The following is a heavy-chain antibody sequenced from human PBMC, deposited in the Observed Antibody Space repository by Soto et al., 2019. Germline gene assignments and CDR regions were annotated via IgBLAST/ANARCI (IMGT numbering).Heavy chain of an antibody. D-gene: IGHD3-16*01. CDR3: SADLPDWGAYAFDY. CDR1: GFTFNGAW. CDR2: VKSKVDGGSI. V-gene: IGHV3-15*07. J-gene: IGHJ4*02. Sequence: GGALRLSCTASGFTFNGAWMNWVRQAPGKGLEWVGRVKSKVDGGSIDYAAPVRGRFTISRDDSRSTVDLQMNSLSSEDSAMYYCSADLPDWGAYAFDYWGQGALVTVSS.